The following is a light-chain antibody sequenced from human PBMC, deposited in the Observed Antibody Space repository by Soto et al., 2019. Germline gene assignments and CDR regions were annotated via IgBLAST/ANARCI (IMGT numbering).Light chain of an antibody. J-gene: IGLJ1*01. Sequence: QPASVSGSPGQSITISCTGTSSDIGGYNYVSWYQQLPGKVPKLIIYDVSNRPSGVSDRFSGSKSGNAAPLTISGLQAEDESDYYCSSYTSTSTLYVFGTGTKLTVL. V-gene: IGLV2-14*03. CDR1: SSDIGGYNY. CDR2: DVS. CDR3: SSYTSTSTLYV.